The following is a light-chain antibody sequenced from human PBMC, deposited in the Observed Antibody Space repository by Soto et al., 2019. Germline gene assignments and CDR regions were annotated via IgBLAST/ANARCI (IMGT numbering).Light chain of an antibody. J-gene: IGKJ5*01. V-gene: IGKV3-11*01. Sequence: EIVLTQSPATLSLSPGERATLSCRASQSFSSYLAWYQQKPGQAPRLLIYDASKRATGIPARFSGRGSGTDCTLTISSLEPEHFAVYSCQQRSNWPPVITFGQGTRLEIK. CDR2: DAS. CDR1: QSFSSY. CDR3: QQRSNWPPVIT.